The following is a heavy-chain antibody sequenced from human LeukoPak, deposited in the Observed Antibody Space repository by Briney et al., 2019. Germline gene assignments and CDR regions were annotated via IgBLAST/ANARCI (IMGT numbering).Heavy chain of an antibody. Sequence: ASVKVSCKASGYTFTSYDVNWVRQATGQGLEWMGWMNPNSGNTGYAQKLQGRVTMTTDTSTSTAYMEMRSLRSDDTAVYYCAGVTRWTTTISPWLSYYYMDVWGKGTTVTISS. J-gene: IGHJ6*03. CDR1: GYTFTSYD. V-gene: IGHV1-8*01. CDR3: AGVTRWTTTISPWLSYYYMDV. D-gene: IGHD3/OR15-3a*01. CDR2: MNPNSGNT.